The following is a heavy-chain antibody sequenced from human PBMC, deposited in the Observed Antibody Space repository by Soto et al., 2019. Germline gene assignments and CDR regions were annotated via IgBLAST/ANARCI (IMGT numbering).Heavy chain of an antibody. D-gene: IGHD3-22*01. Sequence: GGSLRLSCAASGFTFSTYWMSWVRQAPGKGLQWVANIRPDGGEKWYVDSVRGRFTISRDNVKNSLYLQMNNVRAEDTAVYYCARGDFYDSSGPFSDAFDIWGQGTMVTVSS. CDR1: GFTFSTYW. J-gene: IGHJ3*02. V-gene: IGHV3-7*04. CDR3: ARGDFYDSSGPFSDAFDI. CDR2: IRPDGGEK.